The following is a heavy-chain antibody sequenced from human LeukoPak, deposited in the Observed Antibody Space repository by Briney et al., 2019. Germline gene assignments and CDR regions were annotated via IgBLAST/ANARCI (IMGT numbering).Heavy chain of an antibody. Sequence: GGSLRLSCAVSGFKFDDYGMSWVRHAPGKGLEWVSGISWNGGNTGYADSVKGRFTISRDNAKNSLFLQVNSLRADDTAFYYCAREGIYCVNGVCYLDYWGQGTLVTVSS. CDR3: AREGIYCVNGVCYLDY. J-gene: IGHJ4*02. CDR2: ISWNGGNT. V-gene: IGHV3-20*04. D-gene: IGHD2-8*01. CDR1: GFKFDDYG.